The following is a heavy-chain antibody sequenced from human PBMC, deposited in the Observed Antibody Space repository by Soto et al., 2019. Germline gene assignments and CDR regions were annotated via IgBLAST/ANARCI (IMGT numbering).Heavy chain of an antibody. V-gene: IGHV3-7*01. D-gene: IGHD2-21*02. CDR3: AKGGSDFAECES. CDR2: INPDGGAG. Sequence: EVQLVDSGGGLVQPGGSLTLSCAASGFIFRNYWMTWVRQAPGKGMEWVANINPDGGAGYYVDSLKGRFTISRDNAKNSLYLQINGLRVDDTAMYYCAKGGSDFAECESWGQGTLVTVSS. CDR1: GFIFRNYW. J-gene: IGHJ5*02.